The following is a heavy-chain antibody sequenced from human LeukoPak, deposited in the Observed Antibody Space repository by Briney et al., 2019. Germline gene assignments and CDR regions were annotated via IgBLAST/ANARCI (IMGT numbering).Heavy chain of an antibody. CDR2: IYTSGST. D-gene: IGHD3-22*01. CDR1: GGSISSYY. J-gene: IGHJ6*03. Sequence: PSETLSLTCTVSGGSISSYYWSWIRQPAGKGLEWIGRIYTSGSTNYNPSLKSRVTMSVDTSKNQFSLKLSSVTAADTAVYYCARDYYDSSGYYMDVWGKGTTVPVSS. V-gene: IGHV4-4*07. CDR3: ARDYYDSSGYYMDV.